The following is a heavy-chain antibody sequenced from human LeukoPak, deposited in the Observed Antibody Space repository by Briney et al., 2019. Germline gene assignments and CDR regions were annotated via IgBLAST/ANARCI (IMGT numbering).Heavy chain of an antibody. CDR2: ISSSSSYT. CDR3: ARDPVDVSITPIC. D-gene: IGHD5-12*01. J-gene: IGHJ4*02. CDR1: GFTFSDSY. Sequence: GGSLRLSCAASGFTFSDSYMSWIRQAPGKGLEWVSDISSSSSYTNYADSVKGRFTISRGNAKNSLYLQMNSLRVEDTAVYYCARDPVDVSITPICWGQGTLVTVSS. V-gene: IGHV3-11*05.